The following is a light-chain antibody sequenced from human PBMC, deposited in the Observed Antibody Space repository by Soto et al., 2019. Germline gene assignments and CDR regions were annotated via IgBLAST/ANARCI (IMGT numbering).Light chain of an antibody. Sequence: QAVVTQEPSLTVSPGGTVTLTCASSTETVTSGHYPYWLQQKPGQAPTTLIYDTSKKHSWTPARFSGSLLGGKAALTLSGAQPEDEADYYCLLSYSNSRVFSGGTKLTVL. V-gene: IGLV7-46*01. CDR2: DTS. CDR3: LLSYSNSRV. CDR1: TETVTSGHY. J-gene: IGLJ3*02.